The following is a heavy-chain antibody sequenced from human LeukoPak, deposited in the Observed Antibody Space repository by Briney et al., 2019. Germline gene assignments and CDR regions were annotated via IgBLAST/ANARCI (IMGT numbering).Heavy chain of an antibody. V-gene: IGHV3-23*01. CDR3: AKHGEAYGDSKTDY. Sequence: GGSLRLSCAAFGFTFTTYAMSWVRQAPGKGLEWVSVISSSCGTTYHAASVKGRCTISRHNSKNTVYLQMHGLRAEDTAIYYCAKHGEAYGDSKTDYWGQGTLVTVSS. J-gene: IGHJ4*01. D-gene: IGHD4-17*01. CDR2: ISSSCGTT. CDR1: GFTFTTYA.